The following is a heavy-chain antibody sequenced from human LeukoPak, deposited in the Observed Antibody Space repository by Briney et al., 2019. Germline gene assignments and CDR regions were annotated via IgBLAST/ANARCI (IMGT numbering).Heavy chain of an antibody. CDR1: GYTLTELS. D-gene: IGHD2-2*01. CDR2: INPNSGGT. V-gene: IGHV1-2*02. Sequence: ASVKVSCKVSGYTLTELSMHWVRQAPGQGLEWMGWINPNSGGTNYAQKFQGRVTMTRDTSISTAYMELSRLRSDDTAVYYCARAYCSRTSCYLEDYYMDVWGKGTTVTVSS. J-gene: IGHJ6*03. CDR3: ARAYCSRTSCYLEDYYMDV.